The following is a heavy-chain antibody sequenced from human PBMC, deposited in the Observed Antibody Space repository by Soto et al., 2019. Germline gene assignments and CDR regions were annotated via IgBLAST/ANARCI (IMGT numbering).Heavy chain of an antibody. CDR3: AKNGMVAMYYFDY. J-gene: IGHJ4*02. CDR1: GFTFSSYG. CDR2: ISYDGSNK. D-gene: IGHD1-26*01. Sequence: QVQLVESGGGVVQPGRSLRLSCAASGFTFSSYGMHWVRQAPGKGLEWVAVISYDGSNKYYADSVKGRFTISRDNSKNTLYLQMNSLRAEDTAVYYCAKNGMVAMYYFDYWGQGTLVTVSS. V-gene: IGHV3-30*18.